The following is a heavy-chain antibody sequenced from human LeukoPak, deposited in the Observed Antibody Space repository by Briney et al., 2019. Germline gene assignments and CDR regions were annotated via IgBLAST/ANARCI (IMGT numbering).Heavy chain of an antibody. CDR1: GFTFSSYG. Sequence: GGSLRLSCAASGFTFSSYGMHWVRQAPGKGQEWVAVIAYDGTNTHYADSVKGRFTISRDNSKNTMYLQMNSLRAEDTAVYYCAKDGASYFYYGMDVWGQGTTVTVSS. CDR3: AKDGASYFYYGMDV. V-gene: IGHV3-30*18. J-gene: IGHJ6*02. CDR2: IAYDGTNT.